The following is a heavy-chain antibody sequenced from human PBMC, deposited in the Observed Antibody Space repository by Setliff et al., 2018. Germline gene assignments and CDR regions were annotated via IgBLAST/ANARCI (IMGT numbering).Heavy chain of an antibody. J-gene: IGHJ4*02. Sequence: ASVKVSCKASGYSFSNYDINWVRQATGQGLEWMGWMNPNTGNTGYAQKLQGRVSMTRSTSISTAYMELSSLRSEDTAVYYCALSLYYYNASGYYPFDYWGLGTLGTVSS. V-gene: IGHV1-8*01. CDR1: GYSFSNYD. CDR2: MNPNTGNT. D-gene: IGHD3-22*01. CDR3: ALSLYYYNASGYYPFDY.